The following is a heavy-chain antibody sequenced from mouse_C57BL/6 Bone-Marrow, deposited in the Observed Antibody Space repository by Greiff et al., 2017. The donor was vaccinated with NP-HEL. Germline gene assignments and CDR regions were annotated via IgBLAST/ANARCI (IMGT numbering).Heavy chain of an antibody. CDR1: GFTFSSYA. Sequence: DVKLVESGGGLVKPGGSLKLSCAASGFTFSSYAMSWVRQTPEKRLEWVATISDGGSYTYYPDNVKGRFTISRDNAKNNLYLQMSHLKSEDTAMYYCARDPENYGNFDYWGQGTTLTVSS. D-gene: IGHD2-1*01. V-gene: IGHV5-4*01. CDR2: ISDGGSYT. CDR3: ARDPENYGNFDY. J-gene: IGHJ2*01.